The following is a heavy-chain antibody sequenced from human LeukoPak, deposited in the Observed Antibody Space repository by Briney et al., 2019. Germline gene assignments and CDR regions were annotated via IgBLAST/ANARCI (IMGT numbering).Heavy chain of an antibody. CDR1: GFTFSSYC. D-gene: IGHD2-2*01. J-gene: IGHJ5*02. Sequence: GGTLTLSCAASGFTFSSYCMHWIRQAPAKGLVGVAHINADGSATYYPASVNGRFTISRDNAKNTLYLQMHSLTDEDTAVYYCVRGALRDCSYTSCTRGNWFDPWGQGTLVTVSS. CDR2: INADGSAT. CDR3: VRGALRDCSYTSCTRGNWFDP. V-gene: IGHV3-74*01.